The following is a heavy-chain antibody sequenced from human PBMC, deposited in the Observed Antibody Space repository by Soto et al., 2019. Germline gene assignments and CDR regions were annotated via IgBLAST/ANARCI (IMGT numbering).Heavy chain of an antibody. CDR2: ISSSSSTI. Sequence: EVQLVESGGGLVQPGGSLRLSCAASGFTFSSYSMNWVRQAPGKGLEWVSYISSSSSTIYYADSVKGRFTISRDNAKNSLYLQMNSLRAEDTAVYYCARDSEPWLYDLPYYMDVWGKGTTVTVSS. CDR3: ARDSEPWLYDLPYYMDV. D-gene: IGHD3-9*01. CDR1: GFTFSSYS. V-gene: IGHV3-48*01. J-gene: IGHJ6*03.